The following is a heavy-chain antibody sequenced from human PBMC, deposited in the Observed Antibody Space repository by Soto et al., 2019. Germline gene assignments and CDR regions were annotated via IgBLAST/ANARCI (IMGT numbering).Heavy chain of an antibody. CDR2: IWYDGSNT. Sequence: QVQLVESGGGVVQPGRSLRLSCAASGFIFSSFGMHWVRQAPGKGLEWVAHIWYDGSNTYYADSVKGRFTISRDNSRNTPYLQMNSLRAEDTAVYHCVRDLLGSGGHFDYWGQGTLVTVSS. CDR1: GFIFSSFG. CDR3: VRDLLGSGGHFDY. D-gene: IGHD7-27*01. V-gene: IGHV3-33*01. J-gene: IGHJ4*02.